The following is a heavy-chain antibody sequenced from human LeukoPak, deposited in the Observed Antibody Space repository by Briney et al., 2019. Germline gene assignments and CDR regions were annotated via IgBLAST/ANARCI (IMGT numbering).Heavy chain of an antibody. J-gene: IGHJ3*02. CDR2: IIPILGIA. V-gene: IGHV1-69*04. Sequence: RASVKVSCKASGGTFSSYAISWVRQAPGQGLEWMGRIIPILGIANYAQKFQGRVTITADKSTSTAYMELSSLRSEDTAVYYCARASFTNWGGRSSAFDIWGQGTMVTVSS. CDR3: ARASFTNWGGRSSAFDI. D-gene: IGHD7-27*01. CDR1: GGTFSSYA.